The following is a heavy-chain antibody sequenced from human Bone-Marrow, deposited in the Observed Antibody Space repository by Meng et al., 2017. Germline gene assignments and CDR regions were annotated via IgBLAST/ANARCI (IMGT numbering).Heavy chain of an antibody. CDR3: ARVIAVGASPGFDP. V-gene: IGHV1-18*01. D-gene: IGHD1-26*01. Sequence: QVQLVQSVACVQKTGASVKGSGKASGYTFTSYGISGVRQSPGQGLEWMGWISAYNGNTNYAQKLQGRVTMTTDTSTSTAYMELRSLRSEDTAVYYCARVIAVGASPGFDPWGQGTLVTVSS. CDR2: ISAYNGNT. J-gene: IGHJ5*02. CDR1: GYTFTSYG.